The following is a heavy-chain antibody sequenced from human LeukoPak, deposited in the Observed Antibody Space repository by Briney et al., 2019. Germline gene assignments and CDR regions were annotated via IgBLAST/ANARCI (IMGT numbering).Heavy chain of an antibody. Sequence: PSETLSLTCTVSGGSLSSYYWSWIRQPPGKGLEWIGYIYYSGSTNYNPSLKSRVTISVDTSKNQFSLKLSSVTAADTAVYYCARHPHCGILTGCKGPFDYWGQGTLVTVSS. D-gene: IGHD3-9*01. CDR1: GGSLSSYY. CDR2: IYYSGST. J-gene: IGHJ4*02. V-gene: IGHV4-59*08. CDR3: ARHPHCGILTGCKGPFDY.